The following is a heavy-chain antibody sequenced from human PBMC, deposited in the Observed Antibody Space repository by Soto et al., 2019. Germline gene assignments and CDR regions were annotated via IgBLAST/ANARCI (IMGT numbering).Heavy chain of an antibody. D-gene: IGHD3-10*01. J-gene: IGHJ5*02. CDR1: GGTMRSGGYF. CDR3: ARGLGP. CDR2: IYHSGST. Sequence: TQSLTCTVSGGTMRSGGYFWSWIRQPPGKGLEWIGYIYHSGSTYYNPSLKSRVTISVDRSKNQFSLKLSSVTAADTAVYYCARGLGPWGQGTLVTVSS. V-gene: IGHV4-30-2*01.